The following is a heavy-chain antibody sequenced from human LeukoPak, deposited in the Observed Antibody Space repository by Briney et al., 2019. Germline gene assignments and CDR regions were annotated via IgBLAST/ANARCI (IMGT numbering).Heavy chain of an antibody. Sequence: SSETLSLTCTVSGGSISSSSYYWGWIRQPPGKGLEWIGSIYYSGSTYYTPSLKSRVTISVDTSKNQFSLKLNSVTAADTAVYYCARRSSRYYGLRSYRKYYFDYWGQGTLVTVSS. CDR2: IYYSGST. V-gene: IGHV4-39*07. CDR3: ARRSSRYYGLRSYRKYYFDY. D-gene: IGHD3-10*01. CDR1: GGSISSSSYY. J-gene: IGHJ4*02.